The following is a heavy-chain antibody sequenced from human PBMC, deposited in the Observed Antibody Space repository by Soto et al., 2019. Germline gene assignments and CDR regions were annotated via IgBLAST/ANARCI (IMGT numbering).Heavy chain of an antibody. CDR2: IYYSGST. J-gene: IGHJ5*02. D-gene: IGHD3-3*01. CDR3: ARGIKGNDYDFWSGYYTEWFDP. Sequence: SETLSLTCTVSGGSISSYYWSWIRQPPGKGLEWIGYIYYSGSTNYNPSLKSRVTISVDTSKNQFSLKLSSVTAAGTAVYYCARGIKGNDYDFWSGYYTEWFDPWGQGTLVTVS. V-gene: IGHV4-59*01. CDR1: GGSISSYY.